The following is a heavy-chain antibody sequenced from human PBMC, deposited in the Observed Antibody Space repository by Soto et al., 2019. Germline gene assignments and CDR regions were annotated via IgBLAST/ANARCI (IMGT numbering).Heavy chain of an antibody. J-gene: IGHJ4*02. Sequence: EVQLVESGGGLVKPGGSLRLSCAASGFTFTRYSMNWVLQAPGKGLEWVSSISSTTNYIYYGDSMTGRFTISRDNAKNSLSLEMNSLRAEDTAVYYCARESEDRTSNFDYWGQGTLVTVSS. CDR2: ISSTTNYI. V-gene: IGHV3-21*06. CDR3: ARESEDRTSNFDY. CDR1: GFTFTRYS.